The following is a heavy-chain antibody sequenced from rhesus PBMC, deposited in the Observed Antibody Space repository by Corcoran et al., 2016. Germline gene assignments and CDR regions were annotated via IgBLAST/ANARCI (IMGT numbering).Heavy chain of an antibody. CDR3: ARQGQRLAHFDY. V-gene: IGHV4-160*01. CDR1: GGSVSGYW. J-gene: IGHJ4*01. CDR2: VRSGGST. Sequence: QVQLQQWGEGLVKPSETLSLTCAVYGGSVSGYWRGWLRQPPGKGLEWVGRVRSGGSTNYNPSLKSRVTISIDTSKNQFSLKLNSVTAADTAVYYCARQGQRLAHFDYWGQGVLVTVSS. D-gene: IGHD6-31*01.